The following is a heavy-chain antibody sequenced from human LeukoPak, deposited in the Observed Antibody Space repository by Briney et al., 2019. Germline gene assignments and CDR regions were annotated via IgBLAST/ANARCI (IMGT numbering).Heavy chain of an antibody. D-gene: IGHD5-18*01. J-gene: IGHJ4*02. V-gene: IGHV3-53*01. Sequence: TGGSLRLSCAASGFTVSSNYMSWVRQAPGKGLEWVSVIYSGGSTYYADSVKGRFTISRDNSKNTLYLQMNSLRAEDTAVYYCARTRGYSYGYGFDYWGQGTLVTVSS. CDR3: ARTRGYSYGYGFDY. CDR1: GFTVSSNY. CDR2: IYSGGST.